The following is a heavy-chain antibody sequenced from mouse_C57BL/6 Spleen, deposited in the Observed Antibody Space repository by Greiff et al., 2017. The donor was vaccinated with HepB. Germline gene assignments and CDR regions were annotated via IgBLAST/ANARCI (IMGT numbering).Heavy chain of an antibody. CDR2: IYPGSGST. CDR3: ARPYGSSPLRY. V-gene: IGHV1-55*01. CDR1: GYTFTSYW. Sequence: VQLQQPGAELVKPGASVKMSCKASGYTFTSYWLTWVKQRPGQGLEWIGDIYPGSGSTNYNEKFKSKATLTVDTSSSTAYMQRSSLTSEDSAVEYWARPYGSSPLRYWGQGTTLTVSS. J-gene: IGHJ2*01. D-gene: IGHD1-1*01.